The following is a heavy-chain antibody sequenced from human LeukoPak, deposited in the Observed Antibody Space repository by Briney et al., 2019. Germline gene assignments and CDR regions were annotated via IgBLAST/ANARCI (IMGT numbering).Heavy chain of an antibody. CDR3: ARGPPPLPGTPYYFDY. CDR1: GYTFTGYY. D-gene: IGHD2-15*01. J-gene: IGHJ4*02. V-gene: IGHV1-2*02. Sequence: GASVKVSCKASGYTFTGYYMHWVRQAPGQGLEWMGWINPNSGGTNYAQKFQGRVTMTRDTSISTAYMELSRLRSDDTAVYYCARGPPPLPGTPYYFDYWGQGTLVTVSS. CDR2: INPNSGGT.